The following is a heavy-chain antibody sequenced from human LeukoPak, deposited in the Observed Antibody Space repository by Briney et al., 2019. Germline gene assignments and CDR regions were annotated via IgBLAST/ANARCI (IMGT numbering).Heavy chain of an antibody. V-gene: IGHV3-21*06. CDR3: ARGRSITILRGVAISDGFDI. Sequence: PGGSLRVSCAASGFTFSTYSMNWVRQAPGKGLERVSSIATSSDYIYYAGSLKGRFTISRDNAKNSLYLHMNSLRPDDTAVHYCARGRSITILRGVAISDGFDIWGQGTKVTVS. CDR1: GFTFSTYS. D-gene: IGHD3-10*01. CDR2: IATSSDYI. J-gene: IGHJ3*02.